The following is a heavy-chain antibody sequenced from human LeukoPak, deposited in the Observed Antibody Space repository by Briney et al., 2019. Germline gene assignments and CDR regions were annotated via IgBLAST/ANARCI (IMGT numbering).Heavy chain of an antibody. CDR1: GFTFSSYA. Sequence: PGGSLRLSCAASGFTFSSYAMHWVRQAPGKGLEWVAVISYDGSNKYYADSVKGRFTISRDNSKNTLYLQMNSLRAEDTAVYYCAREGGLSYFDYWGQGTLVTVSS. V-gene: IGHV3-30*04. D-gene: IGHD3-16*01. CDR2: ISYDGSNK. CDR3: AREGGLSYFDY. J-gene: IGHJ4*02.